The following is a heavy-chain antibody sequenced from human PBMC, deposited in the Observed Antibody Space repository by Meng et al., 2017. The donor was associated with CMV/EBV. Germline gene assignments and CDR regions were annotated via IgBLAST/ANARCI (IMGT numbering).Heavy chain of an antibody. CDR3: ISGSDY. J-gene: IGHJ4*02. CDR2: IYYNGST. Sequence: LSLPCDVSGGSISSNSYYWGWMRPRPGKGLESIGCIYYNGSTYYNPSLRSRVTISVDTSKNQFSLKLSSVTAADTTVYYCISGSDYWGQGTLVTVSS. CDR1: GGSISSNSYY. D-gene: IGHD3-10*01. V-gene: IGHV4-39*01.